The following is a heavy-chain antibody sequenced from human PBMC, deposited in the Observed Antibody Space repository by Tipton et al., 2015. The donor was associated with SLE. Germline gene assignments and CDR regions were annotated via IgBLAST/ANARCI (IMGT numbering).Heavy chain of an antibody. V-gene: IGHV4-34*01. D-gene: IGHD6-13*01. CDR3: AREIGLAQYSSSWSHYYYYGMDV. Sequence: TLSLTCAVYGGSFSGYYWSWIRQPPGKGLEWIGEIYYRGSTNYNPSLESRVTISVDTSKNQFSLKLSSVTAADTAVYYCAREIGLAQYSSSWSHYYYYGMDVWGQGTTVTVSS. J-gene: IGHJ6*02. CDR1: GGSFSGYY. CDR2: IYYRGST.